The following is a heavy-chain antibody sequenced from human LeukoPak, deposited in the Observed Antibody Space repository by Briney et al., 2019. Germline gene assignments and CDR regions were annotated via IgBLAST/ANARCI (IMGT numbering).Heavy chain of an antibody. CDR3: AKDFLPYSSGREYFQH. Sequence: PGGSLRLSCAASGFTFSSYGMSWVRRAPGKGLEWVSAISGGGGSTYYADSVKGRFTISRDNSKNTLYLQMNSLRADDTAVYYCAKDFLPYSSGREYFQHWGQGTLVTVSS. CDR1: GFTFSSYG. CDR2: ISGGGGST. V-gene: IGHV3-23*01. J-gene: IGHJ1*01. D-gene: IGHD6-19*01.